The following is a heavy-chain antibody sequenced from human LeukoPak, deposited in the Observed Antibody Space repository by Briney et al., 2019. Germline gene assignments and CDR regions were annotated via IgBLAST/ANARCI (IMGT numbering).Heavy chain of an antibody. CDR2: IIPIFGTA. Sequence: GASVKVSCKASGGTFSSYAISWVRQAPGQGLEWMGGIIPIFGTANYAQKFQGRVTITTDESTSTAYMELSSLRSEDTAVYYCATTHTGLYNWNYVGWFDPWGRGTLVTVSS. CDR3: ATTHTGLYNWNYVGWFDP. V-gene: IGHV1-69*05. CDR1: GGTFSSYA. J-gene: IGHJ5*02. D-gene: IGHD1-7*01.